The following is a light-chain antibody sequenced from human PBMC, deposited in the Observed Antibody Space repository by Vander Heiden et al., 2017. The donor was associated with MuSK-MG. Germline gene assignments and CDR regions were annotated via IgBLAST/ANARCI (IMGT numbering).Light chain of an antibody. V-gene: IGLV3-21*02. CDR3: QVWDNVGDHRWV. J-gene: IGLJ3*02. CDR1: NIAHKN. CDR2: DDS. Sequence: SYLLTQAPSVSFAPAQTARITCGGSNIAHKNVHCYQHQEGQAPVLVVYDDSDRHSGIPERISGSKSANTATLIMTVVDDGDEADYYCQVWDNVGDHRWVFGAGTRLTVL.